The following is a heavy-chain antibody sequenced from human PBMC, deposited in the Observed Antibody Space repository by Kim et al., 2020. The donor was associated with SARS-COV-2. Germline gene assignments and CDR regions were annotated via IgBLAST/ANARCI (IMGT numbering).Heavy chain of an antibody. D-gene: IGHD3-10*01. CDR1: GFTFSSYA. Sequence: GGSLRLSCAASGFTFSSYAMHWVRQAPGKGLEWVAVISYGGSNKYYADSVKGRFTISRDNSKNTLYLQMNSLRAEDTAVYYCARVWFGELLWGMDVWGQGTTVTVSS. CDR2: ISYGGSNK. CDR3: ARVWFGELLWGMDV. V-gene: IGHV3-30*04. J-gene: IGHJ6*02.